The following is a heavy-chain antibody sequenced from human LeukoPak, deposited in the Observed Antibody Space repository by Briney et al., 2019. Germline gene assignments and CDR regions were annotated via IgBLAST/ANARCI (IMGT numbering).Heavy chain of an antibody. Sequence: ASVKVSCKASGYTFTSYYIHWVRQAPGQGLEWMGVINPNGDSTSYAQKFQGRVTMTTDTSTNTAYMELRSLRSDDTAVYYCARHYYGSGTYYHFDYWGQGTLVTVSS. CDR1: GYTFTSYY. CDR3: ARHYYGSGTYYHFDY. D-gene: IGHD3-10*01. J-gene: IGHJ4*02. CDR2: INPNGDST. V-gene: IGHV1-46*01.